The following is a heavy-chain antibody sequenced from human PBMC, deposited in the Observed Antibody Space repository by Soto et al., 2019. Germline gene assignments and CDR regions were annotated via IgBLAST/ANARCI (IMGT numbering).Heavy chain of an antibody. V-gene: IGHV3-9*01. CDR3: AKDITSPFDEYSTSSVQFGAFDI. CDR1: GFTFDDYA. J-gene: IGHJ3*02. CDR2: ISWNSGSI. Sequence: EVQLVESGGGLVQPGRSLRLSCAASGFTFDDYAMHWVRQAPGKGLEWVSGISWNSGSIGYADSVKGRFTISRDNAKNSLYLQMNSLRAEDTALYYCAKDITSPFDEYSTSSVQFGAFDIWGQGTMVTVSS. D-gene: IGHD6-6*01.